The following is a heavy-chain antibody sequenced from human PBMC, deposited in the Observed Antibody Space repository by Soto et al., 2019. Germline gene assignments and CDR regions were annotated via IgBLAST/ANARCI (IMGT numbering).Heavy chain of an antibody. Sequence: DVQLVETGGGIVPPGGSLSLSCAASGLTFNRYWMHWVRHAPGKGLVWVSHINTDGTNSNYADSVKGRFTISRDNAKSTLFLQMNSLRDEDTAVYYCAREFCSGGNCYTYYFDPWGQGIPVTVSS. CDR2: INTDGTNS. CDR1: GLTFNRYW. CDR3: AREFCSGGNCYTYYFDP. D-gene: IGHD2-15*01. J-gene: IGHJ5*02. V-gene: IGHV3-74*01.